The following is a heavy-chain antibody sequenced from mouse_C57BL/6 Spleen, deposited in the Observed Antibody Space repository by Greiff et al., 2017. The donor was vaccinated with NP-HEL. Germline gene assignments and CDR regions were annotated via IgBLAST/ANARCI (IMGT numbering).Heavy chain of an antibody. J-gene: IGHJ3*01. Sequence: EVQGVESGGGLVKPGGSLKLSCAASGFTFSDYGMHWVRQAPEKGLEWVAYISSGSSTIYYADTVKGRFTISRDNAKNTLFLQMNSLRSEDTAMYYWARDITAVVGRACAYWGQGTLVTVSA. V-gene: IGHV5-17*01. D-gene: IGHD1-1*01. CDR2: ISSGSSTI. CDR3: ARDITAVVGRACAY. CDR1: GFTFSDYG.